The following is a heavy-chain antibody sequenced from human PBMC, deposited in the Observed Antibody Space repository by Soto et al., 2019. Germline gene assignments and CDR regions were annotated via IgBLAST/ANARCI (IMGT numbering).Heavy chain of an antibody. CDR3: AKLNLDTAMESYYYYYGMDV. D-gene: IGHD5-18*01. J-gene: IGHJ6*02. CDR2: IYYSGST. CDR1: GGSVSSGSYY. V-gene: IGHV4-61*01. Sequence: KPSETLSLTCTVSGGSVSSGSYYWSWIRQPPGKGLEWIGYIYYSGSTNYNPSLKSRVTISVDTSKNQFSLKLSSVTAADTAVYYCAKLNLDTAMESYYYYYGMDVWGQGTTVTVSS.